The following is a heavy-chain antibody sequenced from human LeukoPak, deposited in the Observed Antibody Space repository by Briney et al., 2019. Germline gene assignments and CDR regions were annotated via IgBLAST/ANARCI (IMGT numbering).Heavy chain of an antibody. Sequence: GGSLRLSCAASGFTFRTYTMNWVRQAPGKGLEWVSSISSTSSYIYYADSVKGRFTISRDNAKNSRYLQMNSLRAEDTAGYYCASSTSALDDAFDIWGQGTMVTVSS. J-gene: IGHJ3*02. CDR2: ISSTSSYI. CDR3: ASSTSALDDAFDI. D-gene: IGHD2-2*01. CDR1: GFTFRTYT. V-gene: IGHV3-21*01.